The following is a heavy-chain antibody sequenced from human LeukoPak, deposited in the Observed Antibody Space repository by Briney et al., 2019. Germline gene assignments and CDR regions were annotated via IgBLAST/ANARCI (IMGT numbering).Heavy chain of an antibody. Sequence: GGSLRLSCAASGFTFSSYSMNWVRQAPGKGLEWVSSISSSSSYICYADSVKGRFTISRDNAKNSLYLQMNSLRAEDTAVYYCARDSFEYSSSRRGYWGQGTLVTVSS. V-gene: IGHV3-21*01. CDR2: ISSSSSYI. J-gene: IGHJ4*02. D-gene: IGHD6-6*01. CDR1: GFTFSSYS. CDR3: ARDSFEYSSSRRGY.